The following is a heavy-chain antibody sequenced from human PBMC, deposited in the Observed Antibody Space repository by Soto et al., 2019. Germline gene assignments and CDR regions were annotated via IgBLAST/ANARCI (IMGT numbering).Heavy chain of an antibody. D-gene: IGHD1-26*01. Sequence: GGSLRLSCAASGFTFSSYAMSWFRQAPGKGLEWVSAISGSGGSTYYADSVKGRFTMSRDLSKVTVYLEMNGLRVEDTAMYYCAKKLYSGTYYDLESWGPGTLVTVSS. J-gene: IGHJ1*01. CDR1: GFTFSSYA. CDR3: AKKLYSGTYYDLES. V-gene: IGHV3-23*01. CDR2: ISGSGGST.